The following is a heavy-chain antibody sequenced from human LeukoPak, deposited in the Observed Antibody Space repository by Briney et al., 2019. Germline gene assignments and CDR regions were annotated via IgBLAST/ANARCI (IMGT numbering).Heavy chain of an antibody. V-gene: IGHV3-23*01. J-gene: IGHJ4*01. Sequence: PGGSLRLSCTASGFTFSSYAMTWVRQAPGKGLEWVSSISGSAEITDYADSVKGRFAVSRDNSKSTPYLQLNSLRAEDTAKYYCAKLGDYFGSGRFSFFDYWGHGTLVTVSS. CDR1: GFTFSSYA. CDR3: AKLGDYFGSGRFSFFDY. CDR2: ISGSAEIT. D-gene: IGHD3-10*01.